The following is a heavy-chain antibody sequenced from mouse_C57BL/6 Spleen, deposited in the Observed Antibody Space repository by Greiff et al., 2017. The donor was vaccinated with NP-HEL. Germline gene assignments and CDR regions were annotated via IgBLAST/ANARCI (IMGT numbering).Heavy chain of an antibody. CDR3: ARGGLRYFDV. CDR1: GFTFSDYG. D-gene: IGHD2-4*01. Sequence: EVHLVESGGGLVKPGGSLKLSCAASGFTFSDYGMHWVRQAPEKGLEWVAYISSGSSTIYYADTVKGRFTISRDNAKNTLFLQMTSLRSEDTAMYYCARGGLRYFDVWGTGTTVTVSS. CDR2: ISSGSSTI. J-gene: IGHJ1*03. V-gene: IGHV5-17*01.